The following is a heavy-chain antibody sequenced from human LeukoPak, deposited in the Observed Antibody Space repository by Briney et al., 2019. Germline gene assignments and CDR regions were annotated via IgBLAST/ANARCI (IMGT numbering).Heavy chain of an antibody. Sequence: ASVKVSCKASGYTFTGYYMHWVRQAPGQGLEWMGRINPNSGGTNYAQKFQGRVTMTRDTSISTAYMELSRLRSDDTAVYYCARRLGDSGGYYYWGQGTLVTVSS. V-gene: IGHV1-2*06. CDR2: INPNSGGT. CDR3: ARRLGDSGGYYY. J-gene: IGHJ4*02. D-gene: IGHD3-22*01. CDR1: GYTFTGYY.